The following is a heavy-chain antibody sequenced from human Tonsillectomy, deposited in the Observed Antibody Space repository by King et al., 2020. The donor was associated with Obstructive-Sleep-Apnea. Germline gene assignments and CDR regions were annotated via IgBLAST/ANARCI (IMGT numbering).Heavy chain of an antibody. CDR1: GYTFTSYG. CDR2: ISAYNGDT. D-gene: IGHD3-22*01. V-gene: IGHV1-18*04. CDR3: ARVNYYDWFDP. J-gene: IGHJ5*02. Sequence: QVQLVESGAEVKKPGASVNVSCMASGYTFTSYGISWVRQAPGQGLEWMGWISAYNGDTNYAQKFQGRVTMTTDTSTSTAYMELRSLRSDDTAVYYCARVNYYDWFDPWGQGTLVTVSS.